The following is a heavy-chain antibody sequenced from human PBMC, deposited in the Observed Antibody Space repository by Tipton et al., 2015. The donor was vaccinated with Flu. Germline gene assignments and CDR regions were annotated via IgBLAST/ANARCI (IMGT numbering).Heavy chain of an antibody. CDR2: ISGYNGET. D-gene: IGHD3-22*01. CDR1: GYTFTRYS. J-gene: IGHJ4*02. CDR3: ARDYHDSSGYPFDY. Sequence: QLVQSGAEVKKPGASVKVSCKASGYTFTRYSISWVRQAPGQGLEWMGWISGYNGETKYAQKYQGRVTMTTDTSTNTAYMELRSLRSDDTAVYYCARDYHDSSGYPFDYWGQGTQVTVSS. V-gene: IGHV1-18*01.